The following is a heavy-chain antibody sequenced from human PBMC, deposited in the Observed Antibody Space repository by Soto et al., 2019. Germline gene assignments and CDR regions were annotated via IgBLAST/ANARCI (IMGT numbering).Heavy chain of an antibody. CDR1: SDSIAGENW. CDR3: ARVFSSGSGWMYYFDF. J-gene: IGHJ4*02. D-gene: IGHD6-25*01. CDR2: IFHTGGT. Sequence: QVQLQESGPGLVKPSETLSLTCTVSSDSIAGENWWSWVRQPPGMGLEWIGEIFHTGGTNYNPSLKSRVTMEVDKSKNQFSLKLISATAADTAVYYCARVFSSGSGWMYYFDFWGQGTLVSVSP. V-gene: IGHV4-4*02.